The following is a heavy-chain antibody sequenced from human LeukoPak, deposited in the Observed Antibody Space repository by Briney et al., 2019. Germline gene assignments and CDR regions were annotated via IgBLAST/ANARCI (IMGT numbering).Heavy chain of an antibody. CDR1: GDSISTTDYY. J-gene: IGHJ4*02. CDR3: ARDVLSPGSGSYYFDC. V-gene: IGHV4-39*07. Sequence: ASETLSLTCTVSGDSISTTDYYWAWIRQPPGKGLEWIGSIYYAGSAFYKPSLRSRVSMSVDTSKNQFSLTLSSVTAADTAVYYYARDVLSPGSGSYYFDCWGQGTLVTVSS. CDR2: IYYAGSA. D-gene: IGHD3-10*01.